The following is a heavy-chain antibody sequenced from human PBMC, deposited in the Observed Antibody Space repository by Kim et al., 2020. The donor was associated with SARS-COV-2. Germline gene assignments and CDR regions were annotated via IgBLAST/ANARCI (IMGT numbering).Heavy chain of an antibody. CDR3: AGDRTAFDY. V-gene: IGHV3-48*02. Sequence: GGSLRLSCAVSGLTFSTTDMHWVRQAPGKGLEWIAYISRSGSAIVYADSVKGRFTISRDEAKNSIFLQMNSLRDEDTAVYYCAGDRTAFDYWGQGTLVTGSS. D-gene: IGHD1-1*01. CDR2: ISRSGSAI. J-gene: IGHJ4*02. CDR1: GLTFSTTD.